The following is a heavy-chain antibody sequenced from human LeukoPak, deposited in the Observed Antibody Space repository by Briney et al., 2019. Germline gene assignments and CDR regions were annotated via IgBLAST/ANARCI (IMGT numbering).Heavy chain of an antibody. CDR1: GFTFSSYG. CDR3: AKVGPYYYGMDV. J-gene: IGHJ6*02. Sequence: GGSLRLSCAASGFTFSSYGMHGVRQAPGKGLEWVAVISYDGSNKYYADSVKGRFTISRDNSKNTLYLQMNSLRAEDTAVYYCAKVGPYYYGMDVWGQGTTVTVSS. CDR2: ISYDGSNK. V-gene: IGHV3-30*18.